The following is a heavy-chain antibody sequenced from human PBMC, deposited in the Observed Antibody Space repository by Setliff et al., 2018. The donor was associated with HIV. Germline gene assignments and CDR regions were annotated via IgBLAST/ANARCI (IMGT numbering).Heavy chain of an antibody. J-gene: IGHJ4*02. D-gene: IGHD3-3*02. CDR3: TRGGISDY. Sequence: ASVKVSCKASGYTFTSYPLHWVRQAPGQRLEWMGWINAGNGHTKYSQKFQGRVTITRDTSASTAYMELSSLRSEDTAVYYCTRGGISDYWGQGTLVTSPQ. CDR1: GYTFTSYP. V-gene: IGHV1-3*01. CDR2: INAGNGHT.